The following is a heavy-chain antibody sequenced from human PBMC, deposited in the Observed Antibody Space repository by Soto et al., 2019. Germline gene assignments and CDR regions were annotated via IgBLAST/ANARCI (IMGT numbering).Heavy chain of an antibody. D-gene: IGHD3-22*01. CDR3: ASIVYYYDRIRKYYFDY. Sequence: PSETLSLTCTVSGGSISSSSYYWGWIRQPPGKGLEWIGSIYYSGSTYYNPSLKSRVTISVDTSKNQFSLKLSSVTAADTAVYYCASIVYYYDRIRKYYFDYRGQGTLVTVSS. V-gene: IGHV4-39*01. CDR2: IYYSGST. CDR1: GGSISSSSYY. J-gene: IGHJ4*02.